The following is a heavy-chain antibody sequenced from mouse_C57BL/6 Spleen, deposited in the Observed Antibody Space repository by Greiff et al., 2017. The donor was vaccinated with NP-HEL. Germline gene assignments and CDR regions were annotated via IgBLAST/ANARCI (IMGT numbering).Heavy chain of an antibody. V-gene: IGHV5-17*01. CDR2: ISIGSSFL. CDR3: AKTGTPWFAC. CDR1: GFPFSDYG. J-gene: IGHJ3*01. D-gene: IGHD4-1*01. Sequence: EVQGVESGGGLVKPGGSLKLSCAASGFPFSDYGMHWFRQAPEKGLEWFAYISIGSSFLSYANTLKGRFTISRDNAKNTPFLQMTSLRSEDTARYYCAKTGTPWFACWGQGTLVTVSA.